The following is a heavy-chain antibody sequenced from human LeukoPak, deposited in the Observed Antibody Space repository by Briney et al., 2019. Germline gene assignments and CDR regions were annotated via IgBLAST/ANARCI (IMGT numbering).Heavy chain of an antibody. CDR1: GYTFSGYY. CDR2: INPNSGGT. V-gene: IGHV1-2*06. J-gene: IGHJ4*02. D-gene: IGHD6-19*01. Sequence: ASVKVSCKASGYTFSGYYMNWVRQAPGQGLEWMGRINPNSGGTNYAQKFQGRDTMTRDTSISTAYMELSRLRSDDTAVYYCAREDNLGSGSSPNDYWGQGTLVTVSS. CDR3: AREDNLGSGSSPNDY.